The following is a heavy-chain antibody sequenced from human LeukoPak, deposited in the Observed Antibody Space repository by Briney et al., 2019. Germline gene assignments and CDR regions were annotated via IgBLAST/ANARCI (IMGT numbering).Heavy chain of an antibody. V-gene: IGHV1-3*04. CDR3: ARDYGSGSLHY. D-gene: IGHD3-10*01. CDR1: GYTFTDYA. Sequence: ASVKVSCKPSGYTFTDYAIHWVRQAPGQRLEWMGWINTGNGNTRYSQKFQDRFTIARDTSASTAYMELSSLRSEDTAVYYCARDYGSGSLHYWGQGTLVTVSS. CDR2: INTGNGNT. J-gene: IGHJ4*02.